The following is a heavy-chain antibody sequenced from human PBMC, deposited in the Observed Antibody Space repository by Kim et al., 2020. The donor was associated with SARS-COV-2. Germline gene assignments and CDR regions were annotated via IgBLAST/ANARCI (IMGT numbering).Heavy chain of an antibody. CDR2: MYHTGSS. CDR3: VGTWVGDVFAGCFDL. CDR1: GGSITSISYY. V-gene: IGHV4-39*01. J-gene: IGHJ5*02. D-gene: IGHD2-21*02. Sequence: SETLSLTCTVSGGSITSISYYWGWIRQPPGEEMEWIGSMYHTGSSYYNPSLRSRSTIYVDTSKYQFSLTLLSLSAADSAVYCCVGTWVGDVFAGCFDLWG.